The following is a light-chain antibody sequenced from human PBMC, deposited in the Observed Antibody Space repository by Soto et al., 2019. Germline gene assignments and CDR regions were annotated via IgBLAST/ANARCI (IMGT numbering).Light chain of an antibody. Sequence: EIVLTQSPGILSLSPGERASLSCRASQSIGRNLAWCQQTPGQAPRLLIYGASTRATGIPATFSGSGSGTDFTLTISRLEPEDFAVYYCQQYDRSQGTFGQGTRLE. J-gene: IGKJ5*01. V-gene: IGKV3-20*01. CDR2: GAS. CDR3: QQYDRSQGT. CDR1: QSIGRN.